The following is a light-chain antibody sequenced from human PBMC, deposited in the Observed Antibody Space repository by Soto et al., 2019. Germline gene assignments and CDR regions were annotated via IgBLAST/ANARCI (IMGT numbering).Light chain of an antibody. CDR2: DAS. CDR3: QQSGSSPRT. J-gene: IGKJ2*01. Sequence: EIVLTQSPGTLSLSPGESATLSCRASQSVSNVYLAWYQQKPGQAPRLLIYDASNRATGIPDRFSGSGSGTDFTLTISRLEPEDFAVYYCQQSGSSPRTFGQGTKLEIK. V-gene: IGKV3-20*01. CDR1: QSVSNVY.